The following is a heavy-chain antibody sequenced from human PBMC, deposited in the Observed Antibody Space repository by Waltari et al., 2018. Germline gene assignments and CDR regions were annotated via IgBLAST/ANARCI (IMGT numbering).Heavy chain of an antibody. CDR3: ARNHDFWSGYLYYFDY. D-gene: IGHD3-3*01. CDR2: IYYRGST. Sequence: QLQLQESGPGLVKPSETLSLTCTVSGGSISSSSYYWGWILQPPGKGLEWIGSIYYRGSTYYNPSLKSRVTISVDTSKNQFSLKLSSVTAADTAVYYCARNHDFWSGYLYYFDYWGQGTLVTVSS. V-gene: IGHV4-39*07. J-gene: IGHJ4*02. CDR1: GGSISSSSYY.